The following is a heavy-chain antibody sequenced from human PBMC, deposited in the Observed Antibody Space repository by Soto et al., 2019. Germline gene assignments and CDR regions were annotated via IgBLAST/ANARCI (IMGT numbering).Heavy chain of an antibody. CDR2: IYHRGAT. Sequence: SETLSLTCSVSGYSINRGYYWGWIRQAPGKGLEWIGSIYHRGATYYTPSFKTRATISLDTSKNQFTLRLTSVTAADTAVYYCARDMHAGFTHYFDPWGQGTLVTVSS. D-gene: IGHD1-26*01. CDR3: ARDMHAGFTHYFDP. V-gene: IGHV4-38-2*02. CDR1: GYSINRGYY. J-gene: IGHJ5*02.